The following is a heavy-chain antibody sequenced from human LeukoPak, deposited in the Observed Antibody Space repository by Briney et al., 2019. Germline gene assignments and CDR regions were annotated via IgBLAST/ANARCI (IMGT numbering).Heavy chain of an antibody. V-gene: IGHV4-31*03. D-gene: IGHD4-17*01. J-gene: IGHJ5*02. CDR1: GGSISSGGYY. CDR2: IYYSGST. Sequence: SETLSLTCTVSGGSISSGGYYWSWIRQHPGKGLEWIGYIYYSGSTYYNPSLKSRVTISVDTSKNQFSLKLSSVTAADTAVYYCARDFDYGDYGHWFDPWGQGTLVTVSS. CDR3: ARDFDYGDYGHWFDP.